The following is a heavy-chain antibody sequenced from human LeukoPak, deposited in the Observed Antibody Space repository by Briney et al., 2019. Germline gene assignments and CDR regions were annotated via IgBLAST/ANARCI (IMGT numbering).Heavy chain of an antibody. CDR3: ARGLRGYCSGGSCYYPHAFDI. CDR1: GYTFTGYY. CDR2: INPNSGGT. Sequence: ASVKVSCKASGYTFTGYYMHWVRQAPGQGLEWMGWINPNSGGTNYAQKFQGRVTMTRDTPISTAYMELSRLRSDDTAVYYCARGLRGYCSGGSCYYPHAFDIWGQGTMVTVPS. V-gene: IGHV1-2*02. J-gene: IGHJ3*02. D-gene: IGHD2-15*01.